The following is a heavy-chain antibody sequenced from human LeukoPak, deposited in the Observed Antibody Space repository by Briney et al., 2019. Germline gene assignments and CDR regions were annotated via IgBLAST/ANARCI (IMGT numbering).Heavy chain of an antibody. J-gene: IGHJ6*02. V-gene: IGHV3-7*01. CDR2: IKQDGSEK. D-gene: IGHD3-3*01. CDR3: ARDREHYDFWSGYYAYYGMDV. Sequence: PGGSLRLSCAASGFTFSSYWMSWVRQAPGKGLEWVANIKQDGSEKYYVDSVKGRFTISRDNAKNSLYLQMNSLRAEGTAVYYCARDREHYDFWSGYYAYYGMDVWGQGTTVTVSS. CDR1: GFTFSSYW.